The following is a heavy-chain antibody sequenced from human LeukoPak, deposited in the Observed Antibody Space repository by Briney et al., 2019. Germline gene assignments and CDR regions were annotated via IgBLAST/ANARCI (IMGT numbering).Heavy chain of an antibody. Sequence: ASVKVSCKASGYTFTAYYIHWTRQAPGQGLEWMGRINPNRGGTNYAQKFQGRVTMTRDTSISTVYMELSRLRSDDTAVYYCARKYYYDSSAYYQDDAFDIWGQGTMVTVSS. CDR1: GYTFTAYY. J-gene: IGHJ3*02. CDR2: INPNRGGT. V-gene: IGHV1-2*06. CDR3: ARKYYYDSSAYYQDDAFDI. D-gene: IGHD3-22*01.